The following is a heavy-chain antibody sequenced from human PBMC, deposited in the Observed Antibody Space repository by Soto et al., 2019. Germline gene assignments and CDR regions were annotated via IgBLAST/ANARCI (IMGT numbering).Heavy chain of an antibody. J-gene: IGHJ6*02. Sequence: GASVKVSCRASGGTLSIYAISWVRQAPGQGLEWMGGIIPIFGTANYAQKFQGRVTITADESTSTAYMELSSLRSEDTAVYYCASPDSRYYYYGMDVWGQGTTVTFSS. D-gene: IGHD2-21*01. CDR1: GGTLSIYA. CDR3: ASPDSRYYYYGMDV. CDR2: IIPIFGTA. V-gene: IGHV1-69*13.